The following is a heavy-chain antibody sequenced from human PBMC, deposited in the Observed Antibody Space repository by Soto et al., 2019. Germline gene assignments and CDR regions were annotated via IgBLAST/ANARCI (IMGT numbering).Heavy chain of an antibody. CDR2: IKEDGSET. D-gene: IGHD3-10*01. J-gene: IGHJ4*02. CDR3: ARGSMARGAFDY. V-gene: IGHV3-7*01. CDR1: GLTFSNYW. Sequence: GGSLRLSCAVSGLTFSNYWMGWVRQAPGKGLEWVANIKEDGSETYYEDSVKGRSTISRDNTKNSVYLQMNSLRGEDTAVYYCARGSMARGAFDYWGQGTLVTVSS.